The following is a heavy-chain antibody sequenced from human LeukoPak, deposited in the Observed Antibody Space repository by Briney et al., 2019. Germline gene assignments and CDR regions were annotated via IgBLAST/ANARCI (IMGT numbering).Heavy chain of an antibody. D-gene: IGHD3-22*01. Sequence: GESLKISCKGSGYSFTSYWIGWVRQMPGKGLEWMGIIYPGDSDTRYSPSFQGQVTISADKSISTAYLQWSSLKASDTAMYYCARGSHVRLYDSPNGFDYWGQGTLVTVSS. CDR3: ARGSHVRLYDSPNGFDY. CDR1: GYSFTSYW. J-gene: IGHJ4*02. V-gene: IGHV5-51*01. CDR2: IYPGDSDT.